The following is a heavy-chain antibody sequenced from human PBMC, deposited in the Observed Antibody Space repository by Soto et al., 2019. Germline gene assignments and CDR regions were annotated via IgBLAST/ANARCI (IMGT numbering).Heavy chain of an antibody. CDR1: GFTFTSYT. J-gene: IGHJ4*02. CDR2: IKEDGIQK. CDR3: AGEVWGPVD. V-gene: IGHV3-7*01. D-gene: IGHD7-27*01. Sequence: PGGSLRLSCEASGFTFTSYTMIWVRQSPGEGLEWLANIKEDGIQKNYVDSVKGRFTISRDNAKKSLYLQMNSLRVDDTAVYYCAGEVWGPVDWGQGTLVTVSS.